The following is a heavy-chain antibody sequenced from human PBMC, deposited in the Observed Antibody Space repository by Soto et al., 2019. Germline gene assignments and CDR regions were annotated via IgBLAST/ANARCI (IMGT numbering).Heavy chain of an antibody. CDR2: INAGNGNT. D-gene: IGHD3-22*01. V-gene: IGHV1-3*01. Sequence: QVQLVQSGAEVKKPGASVKVSCKASGYTFTSYAMHWVRQAPGQRLEWMGWINAGNGNTKYSQKFQGRVTITRDTSASTAYMELSSLRSEDTAVYYCARDTPLYDSSGYYFGWFDPWGQGTLVTVSS. CDR3: ARDTPLYDSSGYYFGWFDP. J-gene: IGHJ5*02. CDR1: GYTFTSYA.